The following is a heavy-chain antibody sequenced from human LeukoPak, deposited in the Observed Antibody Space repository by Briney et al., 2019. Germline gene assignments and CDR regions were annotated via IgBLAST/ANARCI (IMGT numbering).Heavy chain of an antibody. J-gene: IGHJ3*02. CDR1: GYTFSSYG. CDR2: ISTYNGNT. V-gene: IGHV1-18*01. CDR3: ATVTKRDIVVVVAPPTDDAFDI. D-gene: IGHD2-15*01. Sequence: ASVKVSCKASGYTFSSYGISWVRQAPGQGLEWMGWISTYNGNTNYAQKLQGRVTMTTDTSTNTAYMELRSLRSEDTAVYYCATVTKRDIVVVVAPPTDDAFDIWGQGTMVTVSS.